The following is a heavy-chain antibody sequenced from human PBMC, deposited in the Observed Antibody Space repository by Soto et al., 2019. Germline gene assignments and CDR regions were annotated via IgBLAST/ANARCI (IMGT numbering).Heavy chain of an antibody. CDR2: IDPSDSYT. CDR1: GYSFTSYW. D-gene: IGHD3-10*01. V-gene: IGHV5-10-1*01. CDR3: ARRRLRFGSGSYYNGDAFDI. Sequence: EVQLVQSGAEVKKPGESLRISCKGSGYSFTSYWISWVRQMPGKGLEWMGRIDPSDSYTNYSPSFQGHVTISADKSIXTXYXXWSSLKASDTAMYYGARRRLRFGSGSYYNGDAFDIWGQGTMVTVSS. J-gene: IGHJ3*02.